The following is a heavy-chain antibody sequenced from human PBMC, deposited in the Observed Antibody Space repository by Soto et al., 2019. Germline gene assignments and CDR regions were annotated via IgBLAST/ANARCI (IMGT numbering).Heavy chain of an antibody. CDR3: ARAMTTVTTFAY. D-gene: IGHD4-17*01. V-gene: IGHV4-39*07. CDR2: IYHSGST. J-gene: IGHJ4*02. Sequence: SETLSLTCTVSGGSISNSSYYWGWIRQPPGKGLECIGYIYHSGSTYYNPSLKSRVTISVDRSKNQFSLKLSSVTAADTAVYYCARAMTTVTTFAYWGQGTLVTVSS. CDR1: GGSISNSSYY.